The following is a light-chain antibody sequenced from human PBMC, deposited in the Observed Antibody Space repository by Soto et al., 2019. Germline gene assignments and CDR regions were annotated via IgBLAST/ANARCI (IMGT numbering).Light chain of an antibody. V-gene: IGKV1-5*02. CDR2: DAS. J-gene: IGKJ1*01. Sequence: DIQMTQTPSTLPVSVGDTVSILCRASESISSWLAWYQQKPGNAPRLLIYDASKLGRGVPSRFSGAGSGTEFILTISSLKPDDFATYFCQQYNSLSPWTFGQGTKVDIK. CDR1: ESISSW. CDR3: QQYNSLSPWT.